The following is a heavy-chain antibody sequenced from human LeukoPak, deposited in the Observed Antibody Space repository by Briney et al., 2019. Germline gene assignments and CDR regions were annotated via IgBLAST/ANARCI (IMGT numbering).Heavy chain of an antibody. J-gene: IGHJ4*02. D-gene: IGHD3-22*01. Sequence: ASVKVSCKVSGYTLTELSIHWVRQAPGKGLERMGGFDPEDGETIYAQKFQGRATMTEDTSTDTAYMELSSLRSEDTAVYYCATGGHYDLDYWGQGTLVTVSS. CDR1: GYTLTELS. CDR3: ATGGHYDLDY. V-gene: IGHV1-24*01. CDR2: FDPEDGET.